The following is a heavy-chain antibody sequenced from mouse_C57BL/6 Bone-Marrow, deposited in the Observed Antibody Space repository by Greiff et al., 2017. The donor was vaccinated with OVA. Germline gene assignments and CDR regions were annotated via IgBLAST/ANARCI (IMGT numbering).Heavy chain of an antibody. Sequence: QVQLQQPGAELVMPGASVKLSCKASGYTFTSYWMHWVKQRPGQGLEWIGEIDPSDSYTNYNQKFKGKSTLTVDKSSSTAYMQLSSLTSEDSAVYYCARSDYYGSSYWYFDVWGTGTTVTVSS. J-gene: IGHJ1*03. V-gene: IGHV1-69*01. CDR3: ARSDYYGSSYWYFDV. D-gene: IGHD1-1*01. CDR1: GYTFTSYW. CDR2: IDPSDSYT.